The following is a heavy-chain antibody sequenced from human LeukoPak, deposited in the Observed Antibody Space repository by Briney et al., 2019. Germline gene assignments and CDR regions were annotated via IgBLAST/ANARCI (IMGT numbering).Heavy chain of an antibody. CDR3: ARGGSGKSGSDYRNRGPSDY. Sequence: GRSLRLSCAVSGFTFSSYGMHWVRQAPGKGLEWVADIWYDGSNKYYADSVKGRFTISRDNSKNTLYLQMNSLRAEDTAVYYCARGGSGKSGSDYRNRGPSDYWGQGTLVTVPS. J-gene: IGHJ4*02. V-gene: IGHV3-33*01. D-gene: IGHD1-26*01. CDR1: GFTFSSYG. CDR2: IWYDGSNK.